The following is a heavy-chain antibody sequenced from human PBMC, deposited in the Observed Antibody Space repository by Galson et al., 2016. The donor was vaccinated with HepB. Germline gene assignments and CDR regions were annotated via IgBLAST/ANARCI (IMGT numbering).Heavy chain of an antibody. Sequence: TLSLTCNVSGGSLSSGTYYWSWVRQHPGKGLEWIGYINYRGNTYYTPPPKSRVTMSVDTSNDQFSLRLSSVTAADTAVFYCARARSHPYDSSGYYLDYWGQGTLVTVSS. CDR3: ARARSHPYDSSGYYLDY. CDR2: INYRGNT. D-gene: IGHD3-22*01. CDR1: GGSLSSGTYY. V-gene: IGHV4-31*03. J-gene: IGHJ4*02.